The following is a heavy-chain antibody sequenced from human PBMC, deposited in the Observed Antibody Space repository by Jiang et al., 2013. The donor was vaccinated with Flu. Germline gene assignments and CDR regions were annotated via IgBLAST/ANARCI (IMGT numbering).Heavy chain of an antibody. D-gene: IGHD2-2*01. CDR1: GFTFSSYG. V-gene: IGHV3-30*02. J-gene: IGHJ6*03. CDR3: AKDKITLHYAAPLYYMDV. CDR2: IRYDGSNK. Sequence: VQLLESGGGVVQPGGSLRLSCAASGFTFSSYGMHWVRQAPGKGLEWVAFIRYDGSNKYYADSVKGRFTISRDNSKNTLYLQMNSLRAEDTAVYYCAKDKITLHYAAPLYYMDVWGKGPRSPSP.